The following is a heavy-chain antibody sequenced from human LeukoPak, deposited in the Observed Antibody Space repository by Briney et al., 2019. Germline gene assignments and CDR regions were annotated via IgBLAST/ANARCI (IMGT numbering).Heavy chain of an antibody. Sequence: PSETLSLTCAVYGGSFSGYFWSWIRQPPGKGPEWIGEINDSGSTNYNPSLKSRVTISVDTSKNQFSLKLSSVTAADTAVYYCARHWGLWGRGTLVTVSS. CDR1: GGSFSGYF. CDR2: INDSGST. V-gene: IGHV4-34*01. CDR3: ARHWGL. J-gene: IGHJ2*01. D-gene: IGHD3-16*01.